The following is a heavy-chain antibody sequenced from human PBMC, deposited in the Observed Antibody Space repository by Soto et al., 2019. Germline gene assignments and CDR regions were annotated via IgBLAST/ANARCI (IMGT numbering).Heavy chain of an antibody. CDR3: ARGGYSGYAAYFDY. V-gene: IGHV4-61*01. CDR1: GGSVSSGSYY. D-gene: IGHD5-12*01. Sequence: SETLSLTCTVSGGSVSSGSYYWSWIRQPPGKGLEYIGYIYYSGSTNYNPSLESRVTISVDTSMNQFSLKLSSVTAADTAMYYCARGGYSGYAAYFDYWGQGTLVTVS. J-gene: IGHJ4*02. CDR2: IYYSGST.